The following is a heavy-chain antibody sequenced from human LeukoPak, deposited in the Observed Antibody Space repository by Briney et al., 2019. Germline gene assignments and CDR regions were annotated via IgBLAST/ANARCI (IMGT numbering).Heavy chain of an antibody. CDR2: ISSSGSTI. CDR1: GFTFSNYD. CDR3: AGRRCYYTHSAFDI. Sequence: PGGSLRLSCAASGFTFSNYDMSWVRQAPGKGLEWVSSISSSGSTIYYGDSVKGRFTISRDNAKNSLYLQMNNLKAEDTAVYYCAGRRCYYTHSAFDIWGPGTTVTVSS. V-gene: IGHV3-11*01. J-gene: IGHJ3*02. D-gene: IGHD3-3*01.